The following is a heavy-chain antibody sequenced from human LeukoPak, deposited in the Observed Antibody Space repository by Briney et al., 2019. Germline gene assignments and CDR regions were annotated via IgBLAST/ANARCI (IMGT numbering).Heavy chain of an antibody. CDR3: ARGCSSTSCSGPDAFDI. V-gene: IGHV4-61*02. CDR2: IYTSGST. D-gene: IGHD2-2*01. Sequence: SETLSLTCTVSGGSISSSSYYWSWIRQPAGKGLEWIGRIYTSGSTNYNPSLKSRVTMSVDTSKNQFSLKLSSVTAADTAVYYCARGCSSTSCSGPDAFDIWGQGTMVTVSS. J-gene: IGHJ3*02. CDR1: GGSISSSSYY.